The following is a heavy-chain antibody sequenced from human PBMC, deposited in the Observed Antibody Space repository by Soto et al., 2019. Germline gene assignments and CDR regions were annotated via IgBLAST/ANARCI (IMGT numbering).Heavy chain of an antibody. J-gene: IGHJ4*02. CDR3: ARDRAARPCHY. V-gene: IGHV1-18*04. D-gene: IGHD6-6*01. CDR1: GYTFTSYG. CDR2: IRAYNGNT. Sequence: QVPLVQSGAEVKKPGASVKDSCKASGYTFTSYGITWVRQAPGQGLEWMGWIRAYNGNTNYAQKLQGRVTMTTDTSTSTAYMELSSMSSDHPAVYDAARDRAARPCHYSGQETMVTVTS.